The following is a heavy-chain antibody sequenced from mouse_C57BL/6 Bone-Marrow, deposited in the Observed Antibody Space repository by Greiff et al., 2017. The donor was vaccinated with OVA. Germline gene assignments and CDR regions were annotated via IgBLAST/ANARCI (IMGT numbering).Heavy chain of an antibody. D-gene: IGHD2-1*01. CDR2: IDPSDSYT. Sequence: QVQLQQPGAELVMPGASVKLSCKASGYTFTSYWMHWVKQRPGQGLEWIGEIDPSDSYTNYNQKFKGKSTLTVDKSSSTAYMQLSSLTSEDSAVYYCARGGNYSYYFDYWGKGTTLTVSS. V-gene: IGHV1-69*01. CDR1: GYTFTSYW. CDR3: ARGGNYSYYFDY. J-gene: IGHJ2*01.